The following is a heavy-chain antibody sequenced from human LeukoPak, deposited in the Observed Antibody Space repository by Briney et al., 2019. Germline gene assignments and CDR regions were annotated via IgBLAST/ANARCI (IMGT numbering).Heavy chain of an antibody. CDR2: ISAYNGNT. CDR3: ARSGGECGGDCYSDFQH. Sequence: ASVKVSCKASGYTFTSYGISWVRQAPGQGLEWMGWISAYNGNTNYAQKLQGRVTMTTDTSTSTAYMELSSLRSEDTAVYYCARSGGECGGDCYSDFQHWGQGTLVTVSS. J-gene: IGHJ1*01. V-gene: IGHV1-18*01. D-gene: IGHD2-21*02. CDR1: GYTFTSYG.